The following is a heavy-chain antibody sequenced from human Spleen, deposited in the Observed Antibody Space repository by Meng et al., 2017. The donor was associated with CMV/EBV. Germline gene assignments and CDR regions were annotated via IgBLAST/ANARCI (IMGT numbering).Heavy chain of an antibody. D-gene: IGHD6-6*01. CDR3: ARDRSIAAFDY. V-gene: IGHV4-34*01. J-gene: IGHJ4*02. CDR2: INHSGST. CDR1: GGSFSGYY. Sequence: LTCAVYGGSFSGYYWSWIRQPPGKGLEWIGEINHSGSTNYNPSLKSRVTISVDTSKNQFSLKLSSVTAADTAVYYCARDRSIAAFDYWGQGTLVTVSS.